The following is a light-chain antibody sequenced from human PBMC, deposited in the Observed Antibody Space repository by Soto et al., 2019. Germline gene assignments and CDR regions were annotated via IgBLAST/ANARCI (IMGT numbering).Light chain of an antibody. Sequence: QSALTQPASVSGSPGQSIAISCTGSSSDVGFYNYVSWYQQHPGEVPKLIIFEVSNRPSGGSNRFAGSKSGNTSSPTISGLQAEDEADYCCSSYTTSSTRVFGTGTKLTVL. V-gene: IGLV2-14*01. CDR1: SSDVGFYNY. J-gene: IGLJ1*01. CDR2: EVS. CDR3: SSYTTSSTRV.